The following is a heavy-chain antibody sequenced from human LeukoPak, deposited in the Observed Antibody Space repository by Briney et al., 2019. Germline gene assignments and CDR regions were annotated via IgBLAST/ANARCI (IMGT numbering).Heavy chain of an antibody. Sequence: QPGRSLRLSCAASGFTFSSYAMHWVRQAPGKGLEWVAVIWYDGSNKYYADSVKGRLTISRDNSKNTLYLQMNSLRAEDTAVYYCASHSGSNGYYNLDYWGQGTLVTVSS. CDR3: ASHSGSNGYYNLDY. CDR1: GFTFSSYA. D-gene: IGHD3-22*01. J-gene: IGHJ4*02. V-gene: IGHV3-33*08. CDR2: IWYDGSNK.